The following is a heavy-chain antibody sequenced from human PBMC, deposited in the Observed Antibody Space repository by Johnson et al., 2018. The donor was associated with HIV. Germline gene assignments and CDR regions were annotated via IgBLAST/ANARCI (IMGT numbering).Heavy chain of an antibody. CDR1: EFTFSTFSRNA. J-gene: IGHJ3*02. CDR3: AKLVGADTSGELDI. D-gene: IGHD1-26*01. Sequence: QVQLVESGGGVVQPGRSLRLSCAASEFTFSTFSRNAMHWVRQAPGKGLEWVAVISYDGTNKYYADPVKGRFTVSRDNSKNTLYLQMNSLRPEDTALYYCAKLVGADTSGELDIWGQGTMVTVSS. CDR2: ISYDGTNK. V-gene: IGHV3-30-3*02.